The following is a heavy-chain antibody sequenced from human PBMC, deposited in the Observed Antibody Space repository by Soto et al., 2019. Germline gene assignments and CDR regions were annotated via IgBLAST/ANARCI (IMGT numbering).Heavy chain of an antibody. CDR3: ARDLDGLHDDTSGPFPRPG. CDR1: GGSISSDDYY. CDR2: IHSSGSI. J-gene: IGHJ1*01. D-gene: IGHD3-22*01. V-gene: IGHV4-30-4*01. Sequence: PSEPLSLTCTVSGGSISSDDYYWSWIRQAPGRGLEWIGYIHSSGSIYYNPSLKSRATMSIDTAGNQFSLKVSSVTVADTAVYYCARDLDGLHDDTSGPFPRPGWGQGTLVTVS.